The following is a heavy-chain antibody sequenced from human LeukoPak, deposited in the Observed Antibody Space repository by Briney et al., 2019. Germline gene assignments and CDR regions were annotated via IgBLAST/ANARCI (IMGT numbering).Heavy chain of an antibody. V-gene: IGHV3-64*01. D-gene: IGHD2-2*02. CDR1: GFTFSSYA. J-gene: IGHJ4*02. Sequence: GGSLRLSCAASGFTFSSYAMHWVRQAPGKGLEYVSAISGNGGSTYYANSVKGRFTISRDNSKNTLYLQMGSLRAEDMAVYYCARRSCSSTSCYTPFDYWGQGTLVTVSS. CDR3: ARRSCSSTSCYTPFDY. CDR2: ISGNGGST.